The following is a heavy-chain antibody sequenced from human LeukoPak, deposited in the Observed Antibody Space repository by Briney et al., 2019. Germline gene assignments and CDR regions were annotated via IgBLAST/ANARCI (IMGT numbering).Heavy chain of an antibody. V-gene: IGHV3-30-3*01. CDR1: GSTFSSYA. CDR3: ARDHDYGDYVLSRYYYYYGMDV. D-gene: IGHD4-17*01. Sequence: GGSLRLSCAASGSTFSSYAMPWVRQAPGKGLEWVAVISYDGSNKYYADSVKGRFTISRDNSKNTLYLQMNSLRAEDTAVYYCARDHDYGDYVLSRYYYYYGMDVWGQGTTVTVSS. CDR2: ISYDGSNK. J-gene: IGHJ6*02.